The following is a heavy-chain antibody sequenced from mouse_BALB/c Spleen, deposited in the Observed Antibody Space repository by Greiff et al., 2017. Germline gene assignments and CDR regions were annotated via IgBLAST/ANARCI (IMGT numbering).Heavy chain of an antibody. CDR2: INPSSGYT. CDR3: ARSANYRYDLDY. J-gene: IGHJ2*01. CDR1: GYTFTSYT. D-gene: IGHD2-14*01. Sequence: VQLQESGAELARPGASVKMSCKASGYTFTSYTMHWVKQRPGQGLEWIGYINPSSGYTNYNQKFKDKATLTADKSSSTAYMQLSSLTSEDSAVYYCARSANYRYDLDYWGQGTTLTVSS. V-gene: IGHV1-4*01.